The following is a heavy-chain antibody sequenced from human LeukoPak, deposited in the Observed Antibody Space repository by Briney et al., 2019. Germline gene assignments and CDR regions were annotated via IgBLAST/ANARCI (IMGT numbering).Heavy chain of an antibody. CDR1: GFIFSSYW. V-gene: IGHV3-7*01. CDR2: IKQDGSEK. CDR3: ARDGDSGSYYFDY. J-gene: IGHJ4*02. D-gene: IGHD1-26*01. Sequence: GGSLRLSCAASGFIFSSYWMSWVRQAPGKGLEWVANIKQDGSEKYYVDSVEGRFTISRDNAKNSLYLQMNSLRAEDTAVYYCARDGDSGSYYFDYWGQGTLVTVSS.